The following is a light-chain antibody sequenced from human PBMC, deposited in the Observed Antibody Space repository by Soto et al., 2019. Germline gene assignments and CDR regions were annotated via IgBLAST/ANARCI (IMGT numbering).Light chain of an antibody. J-gene: IGKJ1*01. V-gene: IGKV1-5*01. CDR2: DAS. CDR3: QHPRWT. Sequence: EIKLSQSPSTLSASIGDRVTITCRASQSINRWLAWYQQKPGKAPKLLIYDASSLESGVPSRFSGSGSGTDFTLTITSLQPDDFATYYCQHPRWTFGQGTKV. CDR1: QSINRW.